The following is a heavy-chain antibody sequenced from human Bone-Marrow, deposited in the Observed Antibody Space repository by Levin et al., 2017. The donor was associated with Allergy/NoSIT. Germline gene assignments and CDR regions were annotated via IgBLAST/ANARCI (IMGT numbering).Heavy chain of an antibody. Sequence: SQTLSLTCTVSGGSVRSGSYYWSWIRQPPGKGLEWIGYIYYSGSTNYNPSLKSRVTISVDTSKNQFSLKLSSVTAADTAVYYCARDRAQLRYYYDSSGYAFDIWGQGTMVTVSS. CDR1: GGSVRSGSYY. CDR3: ARDRAQLRYYYDSSGYAFDI. J-gene: IGHJ3*02. V-gene: IGHV4-61*01. D-gene: IGHD3-22*01. CDR2: IYYSGST.